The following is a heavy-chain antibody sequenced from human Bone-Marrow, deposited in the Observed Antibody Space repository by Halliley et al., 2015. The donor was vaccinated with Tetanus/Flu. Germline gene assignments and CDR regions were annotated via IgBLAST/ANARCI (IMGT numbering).Heavy chain of an antibody. J-gene: IGHJ4*02. CDR3: AREGYGDYVPIDY. Sequence: LEWIGYIYYTGSTNYNPSLKSRVPISVDTSKNQFSLNLTSVTAADTAVYYCAREGYGDYVPIDYWGQGTLVTVSS. CDR2: IYYTGST. D-gene: IGHD4-17*01. V-gene: IGHV4-59*01.